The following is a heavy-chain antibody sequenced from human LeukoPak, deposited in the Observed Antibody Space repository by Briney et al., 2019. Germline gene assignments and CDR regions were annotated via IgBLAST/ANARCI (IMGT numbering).Heavy chain of an antibody. Sequence: GASVKVSCKASGGTFSSYAISWVRQAPGQGLEWMGGIIPIFGTANYAQKFQGRVTITTDESTSTAYMELSSLRSEDTAVYYCALPGGRSVTITPLGFDYWGQGTLVTVSS. J-gene: IGHJ4*02. CDR2: IIPIFGTA. V-gene: IGHV1-69*05. CDR3: ALPGGRSVTITPLGFDY. D-gene: IGHD4-17*01. CDR1: GGTFSSYA.